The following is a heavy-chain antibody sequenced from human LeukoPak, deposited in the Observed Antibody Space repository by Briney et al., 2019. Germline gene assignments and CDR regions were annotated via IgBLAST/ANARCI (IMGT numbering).Heavy chain of an antibody. V-gene: IGHV3-48*03. D-gene: IGHD5-24*01. CDR1: GFTLSSYE. Sequence: GGSLRLSCAVSGFTLSSYEMNWVRQAPGKGLEWVSHISSSGSSIYYADSVMGRFTISRDNAKNSMNLQMNSLRAEDTAVYYCARDKGWLQFDYWGQGTQVTASS. CDR2: ISSSGSSI. J-gene: IGHJ4*02. CDR3: ARDKGWLQFDY.